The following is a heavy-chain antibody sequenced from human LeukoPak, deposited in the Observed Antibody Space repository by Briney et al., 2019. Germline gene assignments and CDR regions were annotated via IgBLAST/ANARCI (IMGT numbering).Heavy chain of an antibody. CDR2: ISYDGSNK. CDR1: GFTFSSYA. Sequence: GGSLRLSCAASGFTFSSYAMHWVRQAPGKGLEWVAVISYDGSNKYYADSVKGRFTISRDNSKNTLHLQMNSLRAEDTAVYYCARDDGEDYFDYWGQGTLVTVSS. D-gene: IGHD4-17*01. J-gene: IGHJ4*02. V-gene: IGHV3-30*04. CDR3: ARDDGEDYFDY.